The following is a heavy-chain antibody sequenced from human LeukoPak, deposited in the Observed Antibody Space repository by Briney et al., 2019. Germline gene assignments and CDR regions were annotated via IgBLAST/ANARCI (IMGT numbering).Heavy chain of an antibody. J-gene: IGHJ4*02. D-gene: IGHD2-15*01. CDR3: ARLALRRDSYCSGDSCYRLDY. Sequence: SETLSLTCTVSGGSIRSSTYYWGWIRQPPGKGLEWIGSIYYSGSTFYNPSLNSRVTISVDTSKNQFSLKLTSVTAADTAVYYCARLALRRDSYCSGDSCYRLDYWGQGTLVTVSS. CDR1: GGSIRSSTYY. CDR2: IYYSGST. V-gene: IGHV4-39*01.